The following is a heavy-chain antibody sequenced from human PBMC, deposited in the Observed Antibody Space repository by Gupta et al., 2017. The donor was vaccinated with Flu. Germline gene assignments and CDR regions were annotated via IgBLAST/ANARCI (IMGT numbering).Heavy chain of an antibody. D-gene: IGHD5-24*01. CDR2: MLFDESST. CDR3: ARPRDGYTSAFDY. Sequence: QVQLVESGGGVVQPGRSLRLSCAASGFTFYSPGMHWVRQAPGKGLEWVAGMLFDESSTNYADSVRGRFTISRDNSKSTVYLQMNSLRAEDTAVYYCARPRDGYTSAFDYWGQGTLVTVSP. V-gene: IGHV3-33*05. J-gene: IGHJ4*02. CDR1: GFTFYSPG.